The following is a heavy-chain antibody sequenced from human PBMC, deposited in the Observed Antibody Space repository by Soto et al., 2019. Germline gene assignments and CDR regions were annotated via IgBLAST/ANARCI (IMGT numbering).Heavy chain of an antibody. J-gene: IGHJ4*02. V-gene: IGHV3-7*01. CDR3: AIASKGLVRECIYY. D-gene: IGHD2-8*01. Sequence: EVQLVESGGGLVQPGGSVRLSCAASGFSFSSYWMSWVRQAPGKGLEWVANIKQDEGEKYYVDSVKGRFTISRDNAKNSLYLQMDSLRAKDTAVYYCAIASKGLVRECIYYCGQGTLVIFSS. CDR2: IKQDEGEK. CDR1: GFSFSSYW.